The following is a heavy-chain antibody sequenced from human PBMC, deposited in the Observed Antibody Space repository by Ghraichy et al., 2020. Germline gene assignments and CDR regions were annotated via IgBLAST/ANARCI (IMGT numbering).Heavy chain of an antibody. V-gene: IGHV3-48*02. CDR2: ISSSSSTI. CDR1: GFTFSTYN. J-gene: IGHJ4*02. D-gene: IGHD3-10*01. CDR3: ARKDYFNSGTYYIPFFDY. Sequence: VGSLRLSCAASGFTFSTYNMNWVRQAPGKGLEWLSSISSSSSTISYADSVKGRFTISRDNAKNSLYLQMNNLRDEDTAVYYCARKDYFNSGTYYIPFFDYWGQGTLVTVSS.